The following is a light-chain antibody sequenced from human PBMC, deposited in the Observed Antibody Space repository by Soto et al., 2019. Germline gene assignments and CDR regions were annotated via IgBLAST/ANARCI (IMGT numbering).Light chain of an antibody. CDR3: SSYTVSNTGV. CDR1: NSDVGAYIY. Sequence: QSALTQPPSASGSPGQSVTISCTGTNSDVGAYIYVSWYQQHPVKAPKLMMYDVSKRPSGVPDRFSGSKSGNTASLTVSGLQADDEADYYCSSYTVSNTGVFGGGTKLTVL. V-gene: IGLV2-8*01. J-gene: IGLJ3*02. CDR2: DVS.